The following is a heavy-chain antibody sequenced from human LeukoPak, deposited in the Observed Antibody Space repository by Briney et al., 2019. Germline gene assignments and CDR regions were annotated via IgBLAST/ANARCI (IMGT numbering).Heavy chain of an antibody. V-gene: IGHV4-4*07. J-gene: IGHJ5*02. CDR2: IYISGST. CDR3: VRAGDYGDYVGWFDP. D-gene: IGHD4-17*01. Sequence: SETLSLTCSVSGVSISDYYWTWFRQPAGKGLEWIGRIYISGSTNYNPSLKSRVIMSVDTSRNQLSLKLTSLTAADTAVYYCVRAGDYGDYVGWFDPWGQGTLVTVSS. CDR1: GVSISDYY.